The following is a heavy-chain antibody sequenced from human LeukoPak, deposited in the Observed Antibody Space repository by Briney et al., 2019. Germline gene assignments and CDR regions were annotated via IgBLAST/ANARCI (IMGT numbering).Heavy chain of an antibody. J-gene: IGHJ3*02. CDR2: INSDGRIT. V-gene: IGHV3-74*01. Sequence: GGSLRLSCAASGFTFSDYWMHWVRQAPGKGLVGVSRINSDGRITSYADSVKGRFTISRDNAKNTLYLQMNSLRAEDTAVYYCAREMVGARSGAFDIWGQGTTVTVSS. CDR3: AREMVGARSGAFDI. D-gene: IGHD1-26*01. CDR1: GFTFSDYW.